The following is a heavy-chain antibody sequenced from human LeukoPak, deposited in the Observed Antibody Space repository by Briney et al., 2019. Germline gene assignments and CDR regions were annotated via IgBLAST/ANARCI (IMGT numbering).Heavy chain of an antibody. D-gene: IGHD3-22*01. CDR1: GFTFSSYA. CDR3: ARDQYYYDSSGYYSSIFDY. Sequence: GGSLRLSCAASGFTFSSYAMHWVRQAPGKGLEWVSYISSSSSTIYYADSVKGRFTISRDNAKNSLYLQMNSLRAEDTAVYYCARDQYYYDSSGYYSSIFDYWGQGTLVTVSS. J-gene: IGHJ4*02. CDR2: ISSSSSTI. V-gene: IGHV3-48*04.